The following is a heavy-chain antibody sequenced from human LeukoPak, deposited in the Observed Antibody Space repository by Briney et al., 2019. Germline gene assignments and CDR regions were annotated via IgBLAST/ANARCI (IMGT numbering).Heavy chain of an antibody. Sequence: GGSLRLSCAASGFTFSSYGMHWVRQAPGKGLEWVAVIWYDGSNKYFADSVKGRFTISRDNSKNTLYLQMNSLRAEDTAAYYCAREGYYDSSGVIDYWSQGTLVTVSS. CDR1: GFTFSSYG. V-gene: IGHV3-33*01. J-gene: IGHJ4*02. D-gene: IGHD3-22*01. CDR3: AREGYYDSSGVIDY. CDR2: IWYDGSNK.